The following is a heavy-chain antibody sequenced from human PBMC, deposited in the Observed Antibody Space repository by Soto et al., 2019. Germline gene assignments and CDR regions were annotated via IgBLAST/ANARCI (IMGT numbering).Heavy chain of an antibody. Sequence: QLHLVQSGAVVKKPGASVTVSCSASGYPVTAYYMHWVRQAPGRGLEWMGGINPATGAAKYTQTFQGRVPMPRDPATSTVFMELSGLTSEDTAVFYWAGGGGVGVAGSAAFDMWGQGTLVTVSS. CDR3: AGGGGVGVAGSAAFDM. CDR1: GYPVTAYY. D-gene: IGHD3-3*01. CDR2: INPATGAA. J-gene: IGHJ3*02. V-gene: IGHV1-2*02.